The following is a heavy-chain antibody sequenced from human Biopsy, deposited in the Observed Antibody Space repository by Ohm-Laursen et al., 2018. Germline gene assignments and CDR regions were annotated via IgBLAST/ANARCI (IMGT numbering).Heavy chain of an antibody. CDR1: GLRFSMYA. Sequence: SLSLSCAAPGLRFSMYAMSWVRQAPGKGLEWVSAIGGSGGGTYYADSVKGRFTISRDDSKNTVYLQMNSLRVEDRAVYYCARPMSRVVAYGMDVWGQGTTVTVSS. V-gene: IGHV3-23*01. D-gene: IGHD2-15*01. J-gene: IGHJ6*02. CDR3: ARPMSRVVAYGMDV. CDR2: IGGSGGGT.